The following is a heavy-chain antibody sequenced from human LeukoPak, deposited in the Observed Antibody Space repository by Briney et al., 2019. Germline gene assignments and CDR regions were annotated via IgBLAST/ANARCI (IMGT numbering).Heavy chain of an antibody. CDR2: IGTAGDT. D-gene: IGHD5-18*01. V-gene: IGHV3-13*01. J-gene: IGHJ4*02. Sequence: GGSLRLSCAASGFTFSSYDMHWVRQATGKGLEWVPAIGTAGDTYYPGSVKGRFTISRENAKNSLYLQMNSLRAGDTAVYYCARATVDTAMGVFDYWGQGTLVTVSS. CDR3: ARATVDTAMGVFDY. CDR1: GFTFSSYD.